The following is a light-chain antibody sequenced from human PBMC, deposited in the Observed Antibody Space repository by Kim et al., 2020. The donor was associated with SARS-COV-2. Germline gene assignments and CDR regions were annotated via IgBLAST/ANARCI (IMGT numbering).Light chain of an antibody. CDR2: GKN. CDR3: NSRDSGDKVI. J-gene: IGLJ2*01. CDR1: SLRRYY. V-gene: IGLV3-19*01. Sequence: VALGQTVRITCQGDSLRRYYATWYQQKPGQAPILVIYGKNNRPSGIPDRFSGSSSGNTASLTITGAQAEDEADYYCNSRDSGDKVIFGGGTQLTVL.